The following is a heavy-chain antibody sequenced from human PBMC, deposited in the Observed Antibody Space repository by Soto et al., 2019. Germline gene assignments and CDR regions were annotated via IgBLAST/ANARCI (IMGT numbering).Heavy chain of an antibody. CDR3: AKDSYGSSWSPVDY. V-gene: IGHV3-23*01. Sequence: GGSLRLSCAASGFTFSSYAMNWVRQAPGKGLEWVSAISGSGGSTYYADSVKGRFTISRDNSKNTLYLQMNSLRAEDTAVYYCAKDSYGSSWSPVDYWGQGTLVTVSS. CDR2: ISGSGGST. CDR1: GFTFSSYA. J-gene: IGHJ4*02. D-gene: IGHD6-13*01.